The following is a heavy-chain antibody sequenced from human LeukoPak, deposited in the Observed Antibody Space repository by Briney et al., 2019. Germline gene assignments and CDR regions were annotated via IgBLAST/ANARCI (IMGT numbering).Heavy chain of an antibody. V-gene: IGHV3-74*01. J-gene: IGHJ4*02. CDR3: ARGAGSSWSGLIDY. CDR2: INSDGSST. D-gene: IGHD6-13*01. CDR1: RFTFSSYW. Sequence: GGALRLSCAASRFTFSSYWMHWVRQAPGQGLVWVSRINSDGSSTGYADSVKGRFTISRDNAKNTLYLQMNSLRVEDTAVYYCARGAGSSWSGLIDYWGQGTMVTVCS.